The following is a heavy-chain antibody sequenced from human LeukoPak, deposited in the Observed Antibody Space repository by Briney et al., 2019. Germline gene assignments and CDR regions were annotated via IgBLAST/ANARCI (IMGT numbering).Heavy chain of an antibody. CDR1: GFTFSSHW. Sequence: GGSLRLSCAASGFTFSSHWMHRVRQAPGKGPVWVSRINTDGSSTSYADSVKGRFTISRDNAKNTLYLQMNSLRAEDTAVYYCARAAVYDYGDYWGQGTLVTVSS. J-gene: IGHJ4*02. D-gene: IGHD3-16*01. CDR3: ARAAVYDYGDY. V-gene: IGHV3-74*01. CDR2: INTDGSST.